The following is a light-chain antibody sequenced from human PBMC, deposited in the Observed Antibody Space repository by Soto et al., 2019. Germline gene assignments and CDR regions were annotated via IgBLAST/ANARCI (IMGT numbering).Light chain of an antibody. CDR3: VLYLGSGVWV. V-gene: IGLV8-61*01. J-gene: IGLJ3*02. CDR1: SGSVSTNTY. Sequence: QSVVTQEPSFSVSPGGTVTLTCGLSSGSVSTNTYSSWFQQAPGQAPRTLIHSTNTRSSGVPDRFSGSILGNKAALTITGAQADDESDYYCVLYLGSGVWVFGGGTKVTVL. CDR2: STN.